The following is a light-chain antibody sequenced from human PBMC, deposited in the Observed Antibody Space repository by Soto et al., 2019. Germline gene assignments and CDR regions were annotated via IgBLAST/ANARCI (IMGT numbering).Light chain of an antibody. J-gene: IGKJ1*01. V-gene: IGKV3-15*01. CDR2: GAY. Sequence: ETVMTQSPATLSVSPGERATLSCRASQSVSSNLAWYQQRPGQAHRLLISGAYTRATGIQARFSGSGSGTEFTLTIRSLQSADFGVYYCKQYHNWPQTFGQGTKVDIK. CDR3: KQYHNWPQT. CDR1: QSVSSN.